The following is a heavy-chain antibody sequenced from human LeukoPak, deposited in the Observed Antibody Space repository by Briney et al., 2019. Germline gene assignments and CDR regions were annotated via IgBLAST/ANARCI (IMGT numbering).Heavy chain of an antibody. Sequence: GGPLRLSCAASGFTFSSYGMHWVRQSPGKGLEWVAVISYDGSNKYYADSVKGRFTISRDNSKNTLYLQMNSLRVEDTAVYYCAKDPGTADTLDYWGQGTLVTVSS. J-gene: IGHJ4*02. D-gene: IGHD6-13*01. CDR3: AKDPGTADTLDY. CDR2: ISYDGSNK. V-gene: IGHV3-30*18. CDR1: GFTFSSYG.